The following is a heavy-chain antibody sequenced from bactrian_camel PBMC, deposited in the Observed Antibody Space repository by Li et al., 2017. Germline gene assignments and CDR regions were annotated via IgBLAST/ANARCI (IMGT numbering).Heavy chain of an antibody. Sequence: VQLVESGGGSVQAGGSLRLSCVVSGNTNRVTYWGWFRQAPGKEREGVACIDSVGNIVYANSVKGRFTASRDNAKHTLFLQMNSLKDEDTAMYYCASDDFCEAVQSPLEPTRYRHWGQGTQVTVS. CDR1: GNTNRVTY. CDR3: ASDDFCEAVQSPLEPTRYRH. D-gene: IGHD8*01. CDR2: IDSVGNI. V-gene: IGHV3S53*01. J-gene: IGHJ4*01.